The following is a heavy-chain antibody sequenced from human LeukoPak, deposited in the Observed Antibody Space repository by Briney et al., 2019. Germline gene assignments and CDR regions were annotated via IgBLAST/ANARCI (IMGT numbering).Heavy chain of an antibody. CDR3: ARDACSGGSCYSNGMDV. CDR2: INPNSGGT. D-gene: IGHD2-15*01. J-gene: IGHJ6*02. CDR1: GYTFTGYY. V-gene: IGHV1-2*02. Sequence: ASVKVSCKASGYTFTGYYMHWVRQAPGQGLEWMGWINPNSGGTNYAQKFQGRVTMTRDTSISTAYMELSRLRPDDTAVYYCARDACSGGSCYSNGMDVWGQGTTVTVSS.